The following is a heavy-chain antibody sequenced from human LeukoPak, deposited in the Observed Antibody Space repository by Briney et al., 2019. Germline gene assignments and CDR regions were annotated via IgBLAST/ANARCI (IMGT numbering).Heavy chain of an antibody. Sequence: SETLSLTCSVSGGSIGSGSYYWSWIRQPPGKGLEWIGYIYYSGSTNYNPSLKSRVTISVDTSKNQFSLKLSSVTAADTAVYYCARGWQQLAYFDYWGQGTLVTVSS. CDR1: GGSIGSGSYY. D-gene: IGHD6-13*01. CDR2: IYYSGST. V-gene: IGHV4-61*01. J-gene: IGHJ4*02. CDR3: ARGWQQLAYFDY.